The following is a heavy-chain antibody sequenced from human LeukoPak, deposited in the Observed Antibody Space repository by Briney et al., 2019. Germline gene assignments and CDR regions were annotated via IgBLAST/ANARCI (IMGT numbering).Heavy chain of an antibody. J-gene: IGHJ4*02. CDR1: GYTFTSYY. CDR2: INPNGGTT. V-gene: IGHV1-46*01. CDR3: ARGFFYGGNERGLDY. Sequence: ASVKVSCEASGYTFTSYYMHWVRQAPGQGLEWVGIINPNGGTTTYAQRFQGKVTMTRDTSTRTYFMELSSLRSEDTALYYCARGFFYGGNERGLDYWGQGSLVTVSS. D-gene: IGHD4-23*01.